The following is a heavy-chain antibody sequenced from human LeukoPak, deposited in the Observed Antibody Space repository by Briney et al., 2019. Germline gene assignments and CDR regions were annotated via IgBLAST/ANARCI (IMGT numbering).Heavy chain of an antibody. Sequence: GGSLRLSCAASGFTFSNAWMSWVRQAPGKGLEWVGRIKSRTDGGTTDYAAPVKGRFTISRDDSKNTLYLQMNSLKTEDTAVYYCTTGRGSSWYLNWFDPWGQGTLVTVSS. J-gene: IGHJ5*02. CDR2: IKSRTDGGTT. D-gene: IGHD6-13*01. CDR1: GFTFSNAW. CDR3: TTGRGSSWYLNWFDP. V-gene: IGHV3-15*01.